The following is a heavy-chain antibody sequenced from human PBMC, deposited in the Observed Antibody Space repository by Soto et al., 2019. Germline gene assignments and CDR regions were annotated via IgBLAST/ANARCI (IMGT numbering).Heavy chain of an antibody. Sequence: PSETLSLTCAVSGGSISSSNWWSWVRQPPGKGLEWIGEIYHSGSTNYNPSLKSRVTISVDKSKNQFSLKLSSVTAADTAVYYCARVGVGHSNFKCYYYGMDVRGQGTTVTVSS. CDR1: GGSISSSNW. CDR2: IYHSGST. D-gene: IGHD4-4*01. J-gene: IGHJ6*02. V-gene: IGHV4-4*02. CDR3: ARVGVGHSNFKCYYYGMDV.